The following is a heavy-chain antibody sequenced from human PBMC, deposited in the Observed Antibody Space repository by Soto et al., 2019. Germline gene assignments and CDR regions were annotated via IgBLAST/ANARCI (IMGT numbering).Heavy chain of an antibody. Sequence: SETLSLTCTVSGGSISSYYWSWIRQPPGKGLEWIGYIYYSGSTYYNPSLKSRVTISVDTSKNQFSLKLSSVTAADTAVYYCARERITMVRGINCNWFDPWGQGTLVTVSS. CDR3: ARERITMVRGINCNWFDP. CDR1: GGSISSYY. V-gene: IGHV4-59*12. D-gene: IGHD3-10*01. J-gene: IGHJ5*02. CDR2: IYYSGST.